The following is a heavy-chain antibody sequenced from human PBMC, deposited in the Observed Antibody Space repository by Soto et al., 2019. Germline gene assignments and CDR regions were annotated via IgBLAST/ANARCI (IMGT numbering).Heavy chain of an antibody. CDR2: ISGSGGST. J-gene: IGHJ5*02. CDR1: GFTFSSYA. Sequence: WGSLRLSCAASGFTFSSYAMSWVRQAPGKGLEWVSAISGSGGSTYYADSVKGRFTISRDNSKNTLYLQMNSLRAEDTAVYYCAVSFRELLPNRFDHWGQGTLVTVSS. CDR3: AVSFRELLPNRFDH. V-gene: IGHV3-23*01. D-gene: IGHD3-10*01.